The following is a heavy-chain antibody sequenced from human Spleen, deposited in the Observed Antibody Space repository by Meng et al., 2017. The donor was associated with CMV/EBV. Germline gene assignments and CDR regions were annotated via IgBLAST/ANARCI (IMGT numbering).Heavy chain of an antibody. J-gene: IGHJ4*02. Sequence: GESLKISCAASGFTFSSNAMSWVRQAPGKGLEWVSSISGGGGSTYYADSVKGRFTISRDNSKSTLYLQTNSLRAEDTAVYYCAKCSGIDCYFDYWGQRALVTVSS. CDR1: GFTFSSNA. D-gene: IGHD2-8*02. CDR3: AKCSGIDCYFDY. V-gene: IGHV3-23*01. CDR2: ISGGGGST.